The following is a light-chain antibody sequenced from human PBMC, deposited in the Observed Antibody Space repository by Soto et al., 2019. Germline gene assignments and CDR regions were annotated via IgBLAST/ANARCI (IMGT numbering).Light chain of an antibody. V-gene: IGLV2-23*01. CDR1: SSDVGNYKL. CDR2: EDT. CDR3: CSYATSSTYV. Sequence: QSALTQPASVSGSPGQSITISCTGTSSDVGNYKLVSWYQQHPGKAPKLMIYEDTKRPSGVSNCFSGYKSGNTASLTISGLKAEDEADYYCCSYATSSTYVFGTGTKLTVL. J-gene: IGLJ1*01.